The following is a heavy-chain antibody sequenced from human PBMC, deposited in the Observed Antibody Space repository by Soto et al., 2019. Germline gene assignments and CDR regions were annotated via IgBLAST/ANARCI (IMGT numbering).Heavy chain of an antibody. J-gene: IGHJ3*02. CDR2: IIPIFGTT. V-gene: IGHV1-69*12. CDR1: GGTFGSNA. Sequence: QVQLVQSGAEVRRPGSSVKVSCKASGGTFGSNAISWVRQAPGQGLEWMGGIIPIFGTTNNAQKFQGRVTISADESTNTAYMELSSLRSEDTAIYYCAREGYTFGPGAVSGAFDIWGPGTVVTVSS. D-gene: IGHD2-2*02. CDR3: AREGYTFGPGAVSGAFDI.